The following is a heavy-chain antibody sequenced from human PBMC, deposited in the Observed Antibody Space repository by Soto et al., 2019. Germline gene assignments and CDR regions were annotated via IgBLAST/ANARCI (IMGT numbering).Heavy chain of an antibody. CDR1: GGTFSSYA. V-gene: IGHV1-69*01. D-gene: IGHD1-7*01. CDR2: IIPIFGTA. CDR3: ARISSGGTTSYYYYGMDV. J-gene: IGHJ6*02. Sequence: QVQLVQSGAEVKKPGSSVKVSCKASGGTFSSYAISWVRQAPGQGLEWMGGIIPIFGTANYAQKFQGRVTITADEYTSTAYMELSSLRSEDTAVYYCARISSGGTTSYYYYGMDVWGQGTTVTVSS.